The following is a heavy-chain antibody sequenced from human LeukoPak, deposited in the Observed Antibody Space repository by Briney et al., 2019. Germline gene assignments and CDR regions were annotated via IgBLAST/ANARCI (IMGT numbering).Heavy chain of an antibody. Sequence: KPSETLSLTRTVSGGSISSSSYYWGWIRQPPGKGLAWIGSIYYSGSTYYNPSLKSRVTISVDTSKNQFSLKLSSVTAADTAVYYCAPRGGIAAAGTGLGDWGQGTLVTVSS. D-gene: IGHD6-13*01. CDR2: IYYSGST. CDR1: GGSISSSSYY. V-gene: IGHV4-39*01. CDR3: APRGGIAAAGTGLGD. J-gene: IGHJ4*02.